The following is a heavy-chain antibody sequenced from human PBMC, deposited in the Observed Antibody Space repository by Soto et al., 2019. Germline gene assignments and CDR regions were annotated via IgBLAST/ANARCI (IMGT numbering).Heavy chain of an antibody. CDR3: ARERGYCSSTSCYGLFYYYYYMDV. Sequence: SETLSLTCAVYGGSFSGYYWSWIRQPPGKGLEWIGEINHSGSTNYNPSLKSRVTISVDTSKNQFSLKLSSVTAADTAVYYCARERGYCSSTSCYGLFYYYYYMDVWGKGTTVTVSS. CDR2: INHSGST. V-gene: IGHV4-34*01. D-gene: IGHD2-2*01. CDR1: GGSFSGYY. J-gene: IGHJ6*03.